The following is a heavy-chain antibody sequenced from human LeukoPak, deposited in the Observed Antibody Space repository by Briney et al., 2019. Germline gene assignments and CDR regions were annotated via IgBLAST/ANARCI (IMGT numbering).Heavy chain of an antibody. D-gene: IGHD1-26*01. CDR3: ARDVNSGFDY. V-gene: IGHV3-33*01. J-gene: IGHJ4*02. CDR2: IWYDGSNK. CDR1: GFIFSNYG. Sequence: PGGSLRLSCAASGFIFSNYGMHWVRQAPGKGLEWVAVIWYDGSNKYYADSVKGRFTISRDNSKNTLYLRMNSLRAEDTAVYYCARDVNSGFDYWGQGTLVTVSS.